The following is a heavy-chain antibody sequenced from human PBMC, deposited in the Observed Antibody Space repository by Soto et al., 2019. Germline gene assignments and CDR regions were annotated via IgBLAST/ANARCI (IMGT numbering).Heavy chain of an antibody. CDR3: ARDPRSSSYFDY. D-gene: IGHD2-2*01. V-gene: IGHV3-74*01. CDR2: ISSDGSII. CDR1: GFTFTTAW. Sequence: GGSLRLSCAASGFTFTTAWINWVRQAPGKGLVWVSRISSDGSIINDADSVKDRFTISRDNAKNTLYLQMNSLRAEDTAVYYCARDPRSSSYFDYWGQGTLVTVSS. J-gene: IGHJ4*02.